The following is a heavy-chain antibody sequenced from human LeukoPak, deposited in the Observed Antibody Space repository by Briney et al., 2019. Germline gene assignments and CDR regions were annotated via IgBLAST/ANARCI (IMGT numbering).Heavy chain of an antibody. CDR1: GFTFSSYS. D-gene: IGHD3-3*01. CDR3: ARDRGLRFLEWSYDY. Sequence: GGSLRLSCAASGFTFSSYSMNWVRQAPGKGLEWVSSISSSSSYIYYADSVKGRFTITRDNAKNSLYLQMNSLRAEDTAVYYCARDRGLRFLEWSYDYWGQGTLVTVSS. CDR2: ISSSSSYI. V-gene: IGHV3-21*01. J-gene: IGHJ4*02.